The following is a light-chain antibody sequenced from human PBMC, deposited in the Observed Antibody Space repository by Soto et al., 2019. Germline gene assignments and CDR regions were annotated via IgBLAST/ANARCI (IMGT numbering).Light chain of an antibody. Sequence: EIVLTQSPATLSLSPGERTTLSCRASQSISDHLAWYQQRPGQAPRLLIYYDSNRATGVPARFSGSGSGTDFTLTISSLEPEDFAVYYCQHRDTFGLGTRLRL. CDR3: QHRDT. V-gene: IGKV3-11*01. CDR1: QSISDH. CDR2: YDS. J-gene: IGKJ5*01.